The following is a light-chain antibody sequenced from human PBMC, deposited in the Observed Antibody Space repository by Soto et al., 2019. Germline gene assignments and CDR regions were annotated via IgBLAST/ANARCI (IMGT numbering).Light chain of an antibody. V-gene: IGKV1-13*02. J-gene: IGKJ1*01. CDR3: QQYNTYLWT. Sequence: AIRMTQSPSSFSGSTGDRGTITCLASQGIRNDLGWDQQKPGKAPKLLIYDASSLESGVPSRFRGSGSGTEFALTISSLQPDDFATYYCQQYNTYLWTFGQGTKVDIK. CDR2: DAS. CDR1: QGIRND.